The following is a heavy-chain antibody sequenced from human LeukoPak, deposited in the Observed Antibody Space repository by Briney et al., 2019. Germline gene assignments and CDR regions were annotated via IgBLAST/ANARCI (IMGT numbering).Heavy chain of an antibody. CDR1: GFTFDNFA. CDR3: AKDGYDYYYYYMDV. CDR2: ITGSGGST. D-gene: IGHD1-1*01. V-gene: IGHV3-23*01. J-gene: IGHJ6*03. Sequence: PGGSLRLSCAPSGFTFDNFAMTWVRQAPGKGLEWVSEITGSGGSTYYADSVKGRFTLSRDNSQNPLYPQMNRLRAEDTAVYYCAKDGYDYYYYYMDVWGKGTTVTVSS.